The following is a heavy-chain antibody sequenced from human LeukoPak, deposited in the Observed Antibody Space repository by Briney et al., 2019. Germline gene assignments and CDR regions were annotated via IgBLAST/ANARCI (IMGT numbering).Heavy chain of an antibody. CDR2: IRYDGSNK. J-gene: IGHJ4*02. CDR3: AKDDGVVTTMYYFDC. Sequence: GGSLRLSCADSGFTFSSYALSWVRQAPGKGLEWVAFIRYDGSNKYYADSVKGRFTISRDNSKNTLYLQMNSLRAEDTAVYYCAKDDGVVTTMYYFDCWGQGTLVTVSS. V-gene: IGHV3-30*02. CDR1: GFTFSSYA. D-gene: IGHD2-21*02.